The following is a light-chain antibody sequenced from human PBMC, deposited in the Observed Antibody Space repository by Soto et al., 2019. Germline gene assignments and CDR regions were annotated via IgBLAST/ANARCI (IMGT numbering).Light chain of an antibody. CDR3: QQYNNWPRT. CDR2: DAS. Sequence: VMTQSPATLSVSPGESATLSCRASQSISNNLAWYQQKPGQAPRLLMYDASTRATGIPDRFSGSGSGAELTLTISSLQSEDLAVYYCQQYNNWPRTFGQGTKVEVK. CDR1: QSISNN. J-gene: IGKJ1*01. V-gene: IGKV3-15*01.